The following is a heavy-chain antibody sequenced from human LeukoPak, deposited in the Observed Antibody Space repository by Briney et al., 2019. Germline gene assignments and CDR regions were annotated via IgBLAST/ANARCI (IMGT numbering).Heavy chain of an antibody. J-gene: IGHJ4*02. V-gene: IGHV3-11*05. D-gene: IGHD3-22*01. CDR2: ISTSSSHT. CDR3: AREGHASRGYYYGY. CDR1: GFTFSDYY. Sequence: GGSLGLSCAASGFTFSDYYMSWIRQAPGKGLEWVSYISTSSSHTNYADSVKGQFTISRDNAKNSLYLQMNSLRAEDTAVYYCAREGHASRGYYYGYWGQGTLVTVSS.